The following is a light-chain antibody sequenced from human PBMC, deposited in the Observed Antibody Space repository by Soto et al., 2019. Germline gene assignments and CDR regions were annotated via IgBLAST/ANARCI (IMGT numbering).Light chain of an antibody. CDR2: EVN. V-gene: IGLV2-14*01. J-gene: IGLJ1*01. CDR1: SSDIGGYDY. Sequence: QSALTQPASVSGSPGQSITISCTGTSSDIGGYDYVSWYQQHPGKAPKLIIYEVNNRPSGVSNRFSGSKSGTSASLAITGLQAEDEADYYCQSYDSSLSGFYVFGTGTKLTVL. CDR3: QSYDSSLSGFYV.